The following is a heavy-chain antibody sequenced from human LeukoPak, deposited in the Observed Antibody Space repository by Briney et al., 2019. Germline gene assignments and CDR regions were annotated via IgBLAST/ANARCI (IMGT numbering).Heavy chain of an antibody. J-gene: IGHJ4*02. D-gene: IGHD6-19*01. CDR1: GFTSSSYG. CDR2: ISYDGSNK. V-gene: IGHV3-30*18. Sequence: GRSLRLSCAASGFTSSSYGMHWVRQAPGKGLEWVAVISYDGSNKYYADSVKGRFTISRDNSKNTLYLQMNSLRAEDTAVYYCAKLIIAVAGTPFDYWGQGTLVTVSS. CDR3: AKLIIAVAGTPFDY.